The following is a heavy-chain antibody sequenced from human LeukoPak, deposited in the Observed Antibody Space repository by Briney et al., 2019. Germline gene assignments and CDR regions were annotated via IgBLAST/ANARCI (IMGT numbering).Heavy chain of an antibody. Sequence: GGSLRLSCAASGLTVTSNYMSWVRQAPGKGLEWVSVIYSDGSTYYADSVKGRFSISRDNSENTLYLQLNSLRVEDTAVYYCARRPDYGGTPTFDYWGQGTLVTVSS. CDR1: GLTVTSNY. V-gene: IGHV3-66*01. CDR2: IYSDGST. CDR3: ARRPDYGGTPTFDY. D-gene: IGHD4-23*01. J-gene: IGHJ4*02.